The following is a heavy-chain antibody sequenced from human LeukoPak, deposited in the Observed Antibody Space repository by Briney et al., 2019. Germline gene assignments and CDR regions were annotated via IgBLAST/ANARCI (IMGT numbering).Heavy chain of an antibody. CDR3: AREQQSLSLDF. CDR1: GFIFSHYS. CDR2: ISSGSSHI. V-gene: IGHV3-21*01. D-gene: IGHD6-13*01. Sequence: GGSLRLSCAASGFIFSHYSMNWVRQAPGKGLGWVSYISSGSSHIYYADSVKGRFTISRDNAKNSLYLQMNSLRAEDTAVYYCAREQQSLSLDFWGQGALVTVSS. J-gene: IGHJ4*02.